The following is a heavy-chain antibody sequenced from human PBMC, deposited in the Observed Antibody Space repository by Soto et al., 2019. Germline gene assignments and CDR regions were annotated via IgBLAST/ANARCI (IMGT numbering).Heavy chain of an antibody. CDR3: ARGVDYDSSGYYFDY. Sequence: GGSLRLSCVASGFSIRSYSMNWVRQAPGKGLEWISYISSSSGTINYADSVKGRFTISRDTAKNSLSLQMVSLRAEDTAVYYCARGVDYDSSGYYFDYWGQGTLVTVSS. J-gene: IGHJ4*02. CDR2: ISSSSGTI. CDR1: GFSIRSYS. D-gene: IGHD3-22*01. V-gene: IGHV3-48*04.